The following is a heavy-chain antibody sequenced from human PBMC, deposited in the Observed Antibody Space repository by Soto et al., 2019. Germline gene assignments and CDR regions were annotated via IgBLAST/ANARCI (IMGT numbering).Heavy chain of an antibody. CDR2: SSGSGGST. V-gene: IGHV3-23*01. Sequence: GSMRLSCAASGFTFSTYAMNWVRQAPGKGLGWVSASSGSGGSTYYADSVKGRFTISRDNSKNTLYLQMNSLRAEDTAVYYCAKVRAMGAITDYFDYWGQGTLVTVSS. J-gene: IGHJ4*02. CDR3: AKVRAMGAITDYFDY. CDR1: GFTFSTYA. D-gene: IGHD1-26*01.